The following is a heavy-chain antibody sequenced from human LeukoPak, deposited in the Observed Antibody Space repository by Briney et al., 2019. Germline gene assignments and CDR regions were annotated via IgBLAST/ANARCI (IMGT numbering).Heavy chain of an antibody. CDR3: ARARSVAGNFDY. CDR1: GGSINSGGYY. D-gene: IGHD6-13*01. V-gene: IGHV4-31*03. Sequence: SQTLSLTCTVSGGSINSGGYYWSWIRQHPGRGLEWIGYIYYSGTTYYNPSLKSRVIISADTSKNQFSLTLSSVTAADTAMYYCARARSVAGNFDYWGQGILVTVSA. J-gene: IGHJ4*02. CDR2: IYYSGTT.